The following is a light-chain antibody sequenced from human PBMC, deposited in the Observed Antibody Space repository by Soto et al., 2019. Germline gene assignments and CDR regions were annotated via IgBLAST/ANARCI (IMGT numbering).Light chain of an antibody. J-gene: IGLJ2*01. V-gene: IGLV2-14*01. Sequence: QSALTQPASVSGSPGQSITISFTGTSSDVGGYNYVSWYQQHPGKAPKLMIYDVSNRPSGVSNRFSGSKSGNTASLTISGLQAEDEADYYCSSYTSSSTRVVFGGGTKLTVL. CDR1: SSDVGGYNY. CDR3: SSYTSSSTRVV. CDR2: DVS.